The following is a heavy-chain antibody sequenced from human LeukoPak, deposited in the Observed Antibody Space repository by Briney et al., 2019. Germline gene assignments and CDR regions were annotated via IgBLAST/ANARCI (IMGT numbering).Heavy chain of an antibody. Sequence: SETLSLTCAVSGGSITSSKYFWDWIRQPPGKELELIGIISYSGSTDYNPSLKSRVTISTDTSKNQFSLKLTSVTAADTAVYYCAGLGVMVLVYQFEYWGRGTPVTVSS. CDR1: GGSITSSKYF. V-gene: IGHV4-39*07. J-gene: IGHJ4*02. CDR3: AGLGVMVLVYQFEY. D-gene: IGHD2-8*01. CDR2: ISYSGST.